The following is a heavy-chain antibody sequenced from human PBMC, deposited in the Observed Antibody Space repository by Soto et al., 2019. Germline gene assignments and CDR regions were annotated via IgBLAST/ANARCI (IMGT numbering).Heavy chain of an antibody. Sequence: QVQLVQSGAEVKKPGASLKVSCKASGYTFSNFGVSWVRQAPGQGLEWIGWINPDNGDTNYGQKCQGRATMTTDTFTNTAYMEVRGLRSDDTAVYYCARGVRVSAYLDYYMDVWGEGTRVTVSS. J-gene: IGHJ6*03. D-gene: IGHD3-10*02. CDR2: INPDNGDT. CDR1: GYTFSNFG. V-gene: IGHV1-18*01. CDR3: ARGVRVSAYLDYYMDV.